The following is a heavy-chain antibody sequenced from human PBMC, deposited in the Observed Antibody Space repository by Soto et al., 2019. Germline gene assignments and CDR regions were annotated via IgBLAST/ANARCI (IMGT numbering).Heavy chain of an antibody. D-gene: IGHD3-10*01. CDR2: ISYDGSNK. V-gene: IGHV3-30*03. J-gene: IGHJ4*02. Sequence: GGSLRLSCAASGFTFSSYSMNWVRQAPGKGLEWVSFISYDGSNKYYADSVKGRFTISRDNSKNTLYLQMNSLRAEDTAVYYCAREIGRGLLWFGELLSGLSPYWGQGTLVTVSS. CDR3: AREIGRGLLWFGELLSGLSPY. CDR1: GFTFSSYS.